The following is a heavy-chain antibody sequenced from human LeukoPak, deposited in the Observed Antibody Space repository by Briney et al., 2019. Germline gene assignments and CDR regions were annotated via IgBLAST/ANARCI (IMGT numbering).Heavy chain of an antibody. CDR3: ARPNGYSSGSYYDLTWDY. J-gene: IGHJ4*02. CDR1: GFTFSNYY. V-gene: IGHV3-7*04. CDR2: IRPDGSEK. Sequence: GGSLRLSCEASGFTFSNYYMTWVRQARGRGLEWVANIRPDGSEKYYVDSVRGRFTISRDNAKNSLYLQMNSLRAEDTAIYYCARPNGYSSGSYYDLTWDYWGQGTLVTVPS. D-gene: IGHD3-22*01.